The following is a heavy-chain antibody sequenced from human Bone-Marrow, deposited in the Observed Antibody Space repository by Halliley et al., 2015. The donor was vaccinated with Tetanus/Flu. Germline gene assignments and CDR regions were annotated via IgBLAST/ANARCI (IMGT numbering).Heavy chain of an antibody. CDR2: ISIRGTTM. J-gene: IGHJ6*02. Sequence: QLVQSGGGLVQPGGSLRLSCVASGHTFSNFEMNWVRQAPGKGLEWVSYISIRGTTMYYADSVKGRFTISRDNAKNSVSSQMNNLRAEDTAVYYCAVIVGATTIYYSNVVDVWGQGTTVTVSS. CDR1: GHTFSNFE. CDR3: AVIVGATTIYYSNVVDV. D-gene: IGHD1-26*01. V-gene: IGHV3-48*03.